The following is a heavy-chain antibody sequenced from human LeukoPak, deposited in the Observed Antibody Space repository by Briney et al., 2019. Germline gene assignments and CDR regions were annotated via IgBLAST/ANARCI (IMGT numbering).Heavy chain of an antibody. CDR3: ARGGSMVY. CDR1: GFVFTSYG. J-gene: IGHJ4*02. CDR2: ISANDGKT. Sequence: ASVKVSCKASGFVFTSYGFTWVRQAPGQGLEWMGWISANDGKTHYSERHQGRVTMTTDTVTSTAYMELRSLRSEDTAVYYCARGGSMVYWGQGTLVTVSS. D-gene: IGHD2-2*01. V-gene: IGHV1-18*01.